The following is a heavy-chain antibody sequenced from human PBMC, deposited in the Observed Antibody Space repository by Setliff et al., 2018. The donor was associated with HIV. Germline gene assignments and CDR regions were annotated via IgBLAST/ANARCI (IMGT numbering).Heavy chain of an antibody. V-gene: IGHV4-4*02. CDR1: GGPIRSPNW. Sequence: SETLSLTCTVSGGPIRSPNWWSWVRQPPGKVLEWIGEIFHGGNTNYSPSLESRVTLSVDKSKNQFSLRLSSVTAADTAVYYCATLAAAGESYDYWGQGSLVTVSS. CDR3: ATLAAAGESYDY. D-gene: IGHD6-13*01. J-gene: IGHJ4*02. CDR2: IFHGGNT.